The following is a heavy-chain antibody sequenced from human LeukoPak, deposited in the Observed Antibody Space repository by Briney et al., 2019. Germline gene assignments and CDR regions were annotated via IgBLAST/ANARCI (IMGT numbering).Heavy chain of an antibody. J-gene: IGHJ4*02. V-gene: IGHV4-39*07. CDR3: ARVRRGGSYYVWDY. Sequence: PSETLSLTCTVSGGSISSSSYYWGWIRQPPGKGLEWIGSIYYSGSTYYNPSLKSRVTISVDTSKNQFSLKLSSVTAADTAVYYCARVRRGGSYYVWDYWGQGTLVTVSS. CDR1: GGSISSSSYY. D-gene: IGHD1-26*01. CDR2: IYYSGST.